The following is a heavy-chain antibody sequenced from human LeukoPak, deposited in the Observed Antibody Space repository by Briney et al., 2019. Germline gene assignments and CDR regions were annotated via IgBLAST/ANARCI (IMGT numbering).Heavy chain of an antibody. CDR2: VTGGGGGT. V-gene: IGHV3-23*01. Sequence: PGGSLRLSCEASGFTFSSFAFAWVRQAPGKGLEWVAAVTGGGGGTHFADSVKGRFTISRDNSKSTMYLQMNSLRAEDTAIYFCGSDPNGDYVGALGYWGRGALVTVSS. CDR1: GFTFSSFA. J-gene: IGHJ4*01. D-gene: IGHD2-8*01. CDR3: GSDPNGDYVGALGY.